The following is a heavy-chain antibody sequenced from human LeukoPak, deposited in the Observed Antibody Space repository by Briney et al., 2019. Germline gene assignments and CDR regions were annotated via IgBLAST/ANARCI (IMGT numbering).Heavy chain of an antibody. V-gene: IGHV4-59*01. Sequence: SETLSLTCTVSGGSISSFYWSWIRQPPGKGLQWIGYIYYSGITRYNPSLKSRVIISVDTSKNQFSLKLSSVTAADTAVYYCASGGYSGYAFDYWGQGILVTVSS. D-gene: IGHD5-12*01. CDR3: ASGGYSGYAFDY. CDR1: GGSISSFY. J-gene: IGHJ4*02. CDR2: IYYSGIT.